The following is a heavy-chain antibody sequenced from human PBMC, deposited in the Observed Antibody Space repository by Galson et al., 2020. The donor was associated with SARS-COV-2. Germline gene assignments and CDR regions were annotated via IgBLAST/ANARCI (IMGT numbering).Heavy chain of an antibody. CDR1: GFTFSNAW. V-gene: IGHV3-15*01. D-gene: IGHD3-10*01. Sequence: GGSLRLSCAASGFTFSNAWMSWVRQAPGKGLEWVGRIKSKTDGGTTDYAAPVKGRFTISRDDSKNTLYLQMNSLKTEDTAVYYCTASRISMVRGPKTNGFDPWGQETLVTVSS. CDR3: TASRISMVRGPKTNGFDP. J-gene: IGHJ5*02. CDR2: IKSKTDGGTT.